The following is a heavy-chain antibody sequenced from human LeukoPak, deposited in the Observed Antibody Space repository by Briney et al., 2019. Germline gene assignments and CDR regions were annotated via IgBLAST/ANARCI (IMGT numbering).Heavy chain of an antibody. CDR3: ARDPYYYDSSGYYPFDY. CDR2: ISSSSGYI. CDR1: GFTFSSYS. V-gene: IGHV3-21*01. J-gene: IGHJ4*02. Sequence: GGSLRLSCAASGFTFSSYSMNWVRQAPGKGLEWVSSISSSSGYIYYADSVKGRFTISRDNAKNSLYLQMNSLRAEDTAVYYCARDPYYYDSSGYYPFDYWGQGTLVTVSS. D-gene: IGHD3-22*01.